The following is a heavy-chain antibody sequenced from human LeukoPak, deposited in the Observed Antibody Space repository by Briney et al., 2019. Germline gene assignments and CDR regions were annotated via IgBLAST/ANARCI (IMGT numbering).Heavy chain of an antibody. CDR1: SGSITTYY. J-gene: IGHJ4*02. Sequence: SETLSLTCSISSGSITTYYWSWIRQPPGKGLEWIGYVYYSGSTTYNPSLQSRVTMSADTSKNQFSLKLSSVTAADTAVYYCAGSDGYNSFDFWGQGTLVRLSS. CDR2: VYYSGST. D-gene: IGHD5-24*01. CDR3: AGSDGYNSFDF. V-gene: IGHV4-59*01.